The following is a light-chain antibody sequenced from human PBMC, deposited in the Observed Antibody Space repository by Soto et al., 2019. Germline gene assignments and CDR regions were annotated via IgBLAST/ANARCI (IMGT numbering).Light chain of an antibody. V-gene: IGKV1-33*01. Sequence: DIQMTQSPSSLSASVGDRVTITCQASHDIINNLNCYQQKPGKTPKLLIYDASNLEIGVPSKFSGSGSGTDSTFTIRSLKPEAIATYYCQQYDDFHLLGPGTKVEIK. CDR2: DAS. CDR3: QQYDDFHL. CDR1: HDIINN. J-gene: IGKJ3*01.